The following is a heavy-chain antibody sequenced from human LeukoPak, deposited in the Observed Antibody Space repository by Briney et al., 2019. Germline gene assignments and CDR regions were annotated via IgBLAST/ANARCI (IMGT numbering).Heavy chain of an antibody. D-gene: IGHD5-18*01. CDR2: IYYSGST. CDR1: GGSISSYY. J-gene: IGHJ4*02. Sequence: SETLSLTCTVSGGSISSYYWSWIRQPPGKGLDWIGYIYYSGSTNYNPSLKSRVTISVDTSKNQFSLKLSSVTAADTAVYYCAGAMVWHPDLFDYWGQGTLVTVSS. CDR3: AGAMVWHPDLFDY. V-gene: IGHV4-59*01.